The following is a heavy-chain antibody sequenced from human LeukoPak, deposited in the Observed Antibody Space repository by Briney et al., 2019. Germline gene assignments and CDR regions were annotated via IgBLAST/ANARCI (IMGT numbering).Heavy chain of an antibody. CDR2: MYYSGST. D-gene: IGHD3-22*01. J-gene: IGHJ4*02. Sequence: PSETLSLTCTVSGGSISSSSYYWGWIRQPPGKGLEWIGNMYYSGSTYYNPSLKSRVTISVDTSNNQFSLKLSSVTAADTAVYYCAGAYYYDSSGYYLRWGNFDYWGQGTLVTVSS. CDR3: AGAYYYDSSGYYLRWGNFDY. V-gene: IGHV4-39*01. CDR1: GGSISSSSYY.